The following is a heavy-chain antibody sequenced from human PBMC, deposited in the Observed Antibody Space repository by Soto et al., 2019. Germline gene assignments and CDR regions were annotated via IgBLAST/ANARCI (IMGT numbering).Heavy chain of an antibody. V-gene: IGHV3-9*01. CDR3: AKPSYCTGGRCYLSFDY. Sequence: EVQLVESGGDLVQPGRSLRLSCTASGFTFDDYAMHWVRQVPGKGLEWVSGINWNSANIVYADSVKGRFTISRDNAKNSLYLQMNSLRPEDTAFYYCAKPSYCTGGRCYLSFDYWGQGTLVTVSS. D-gene: IGHD2-15*01. J-gene: IGHJ4*02. CDR1: GFTFDDYA. CDR2: INWNSANI.